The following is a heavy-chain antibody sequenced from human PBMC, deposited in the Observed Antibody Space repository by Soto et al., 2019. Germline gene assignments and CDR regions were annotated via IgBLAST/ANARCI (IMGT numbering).Heavy chain of an antibody. V-gene: IGHV4-39*01. CDR3: AGLNSDRAFDI. Sequence: SETLSLTGTVSGGSISSSNYYWGWLRQPPGKGLEWIGSIYYSGRTYYNPSLKSRVTISVDTSKNQFSLKLSSVTAADRAVYYCAGLNSDRAFDIWGQATMVTVS. J-gene: IGHJ3*02. CDR1: GGSISSSNYY. CDR2: IYYSGRT.